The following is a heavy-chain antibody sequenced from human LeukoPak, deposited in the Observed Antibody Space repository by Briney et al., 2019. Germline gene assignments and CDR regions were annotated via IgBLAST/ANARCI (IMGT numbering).Heavy chain of an antibody. J-gene: IGHJ4*02. CDR1: GGSISSYY. Sequence: SETLSLTCTVSGGSISSYYWNWIRQPPGKGLEWIGYIYYSGSTNYNPSLKSRLTISIDTSKNQFSLKLNSMTAADTAVYYCVRNIYISSYYFDYWGQGTLVTVSS. CDR2: IYYSGST. CDR3: VRNIYISSYYFDY. V-gene: IGHV4-59*01. D-gene: IGHD6-6*01.